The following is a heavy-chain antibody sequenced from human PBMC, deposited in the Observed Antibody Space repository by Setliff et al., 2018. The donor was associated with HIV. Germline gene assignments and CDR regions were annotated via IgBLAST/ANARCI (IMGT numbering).Heavy chain of an antibody. CDR3: ARYFDWFSCGMDV. V-gene: IGHV4-39*07. CDR1: GGSISSSSYY. CDR2: IYYSGST. J-gene: IGHJ6*02. Sequence: PSETLSLTCTVSGGSISSSSYYWGWIRQPPGKGLEWIGSIYYSGSTYYNPSLKSRVTISVDTSKNQFSLKLSSVTAADTAVYYCARYFDWFSCGMDVWGQGTTVTVSS. D-gene: IGHD3-9*01.